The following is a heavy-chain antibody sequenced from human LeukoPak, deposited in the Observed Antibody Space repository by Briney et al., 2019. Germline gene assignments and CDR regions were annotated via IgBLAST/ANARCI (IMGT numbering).Heavy chain of an antibody. D-gene: IGHD2/OR15-2a*01. CDR3: ARGSHFGSFNWFDP. Sequence: SETLSLTCTVSGGSISSYYWSWIRQPPGKGLEWIGYIYYSGSTNYNPSLKSRVTISVDTSKNQFSLKLSSVTAADTAVYYCARGSHFGSFNWFDPWGQGTLVTVSS. J-gene: IGHJ5*02. CDR2: IYYSGST. V-gene: IGHV4-59*01. CDR1: GGSISSYY.